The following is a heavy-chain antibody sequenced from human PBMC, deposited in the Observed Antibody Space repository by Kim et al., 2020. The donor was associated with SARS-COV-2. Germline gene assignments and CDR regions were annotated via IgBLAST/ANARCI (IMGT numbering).Heavy chain of an antibody. CDR3: ARGRGAGGWELHAFDI. Sequence: SGKGRFTISGDNSKNPLYLQMNSLRAEDTAVYYCARGRGAGGWELHAFDIWGQGTMVTVSS. J-gene: IGHJ3*02. D-gene: IGHD1-26*01. V-gene: IGHV3-53*01.